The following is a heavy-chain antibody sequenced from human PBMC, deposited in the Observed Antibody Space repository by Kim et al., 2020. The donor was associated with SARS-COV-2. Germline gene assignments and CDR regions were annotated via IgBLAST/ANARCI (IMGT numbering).Heavy chain of an antibody. CDR2: IYSGGST. V-gene: IGHV3-53*01. CDR3: ARGGISSSSAYYYGMDV. CDR1: GFTVSSNY. Sequence: GGSLRLSCAASGFTVSSNYMSWVRQAPGKGLEWVSVIYSGGSTYYADSVKGRFTISRDNSKNTLYLQMNSLRAEDTAVYYCARGGISSSSAYYYGMDVWGQGTTVTISS. D-gene: IGHD6-6*01. J-gene: IGHJ6*02.